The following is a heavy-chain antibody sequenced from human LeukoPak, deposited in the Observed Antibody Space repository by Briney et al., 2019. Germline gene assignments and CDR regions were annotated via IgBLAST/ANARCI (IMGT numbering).Heavy chain of an antibody. CDR3: TTLSAELVLKGYYFDY. V-gene: IGHV3-23*01. CDR1: GFTFSSYA. D-gene: IGHD6-13*01. Sequence: GASLRPSCAASGFTFSSYAMSWVRQAPGKGLEWVSAISGSGGSTYYADSVKGRFTISRDNSKNTLYLQMNSLRAEDTAVYYCTTLSAELVLKGYYFDYWGQGTLVTVSS. CDR2: ISGSGGST. J-gene: IGHJ4*02.